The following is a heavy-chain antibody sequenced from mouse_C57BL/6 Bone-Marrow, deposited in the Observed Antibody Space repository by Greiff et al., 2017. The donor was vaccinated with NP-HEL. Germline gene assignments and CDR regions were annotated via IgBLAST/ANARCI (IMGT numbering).Heavy chain of an antibody. Sequence: QVQLQQPGAELVKPGASVKLSCKASGYTFTSYWMQWVKQRPGQGLEWIGEIDPSDSYTNYNQKFKGKATLTVDTSSSTAYMQLSSLTSEDSAVYYCASKGTAYWGKGTTLTVSS. CDR2: IDPSDSYT. V-gene: IGHV1-50*01. D-gene: IGHD3-3*01. CDR1: GYTFTSYW. CDR3: ASKGTAY. J-gene: IGHJ2*01.